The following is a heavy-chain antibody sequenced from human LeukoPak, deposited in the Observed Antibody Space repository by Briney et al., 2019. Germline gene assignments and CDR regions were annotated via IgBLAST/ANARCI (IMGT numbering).Heavy chain of an antibody. D-gene: IGHD1-26*01. CDR1: GGSISSSSYY. CDR3: ATTVGYSGNYIFDC. J-gene: IGHJ4*02. V-gene: IGHV4-39*01. CDR2: IYYSGST. Sequence: PSETLSLTCTVSGGSISSSSYYWGWVRQPPGKGLEWIGSIYYSGSTYHNPSLKSRVTISVDTSKNQFSLKLSSVTAADTAVYYCATTVGYSGNYIFDCWGQGILVTVSS.